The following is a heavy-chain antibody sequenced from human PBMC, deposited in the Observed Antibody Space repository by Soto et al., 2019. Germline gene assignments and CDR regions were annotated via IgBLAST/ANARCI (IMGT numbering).Heavy chain of an antibody. V-gene: IGHV3-21*01. Sequence: GGSLRLSCAASGFTFTRYSMNWVRQAPGKGLEWVSSISSTTNYIYYADSMKGRFTVSRDNAKNSVYLEMNSLSAEDTAVYYCARESEDLTSNFDYWGQGTLVTVS. CDR1: GFTFTRYS. J-gene: IGHJ4*02. CDR2: ISSTTNYI. CDR3: ARESEDLTSNFDY.